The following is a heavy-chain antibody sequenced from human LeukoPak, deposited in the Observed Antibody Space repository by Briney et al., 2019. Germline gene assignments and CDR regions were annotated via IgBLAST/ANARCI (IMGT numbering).Heavy chain of an antibody. CDR1: RCTFSTYP. V-gene: IGHV3-23*01. Sequence: GSLRFTVPNTRCTFSTYPISFLRLAASIRLEWVSAISSGGTGTYYADSVKGRFTISRDNSKNTLYLQMNSLRAEDTAVYYCVKDSVRGYSGYGNDGFEIWGQGTMVTVSS. CDR2: ISSGGTGT. J-gene: IGHJ3*02. D-gene: IGHD5-12*01. CDR3: VKDSVRGYSGYGNDGFEI.